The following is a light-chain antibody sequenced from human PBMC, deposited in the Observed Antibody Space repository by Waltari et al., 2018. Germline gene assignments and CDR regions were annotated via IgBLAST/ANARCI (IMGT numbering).Light chain of an antibody. CDR3: MQGTHWLS. J-gene: IGKJ1*01. V-gene: IGKV2-30*02. CDR2: KVS. Sequence: DVVMTQSPLSLPVTLGQPASISCRSSQSLVHSDGNTYLNWFQQRPGQSPRRLIYKVSNRDSGVPDRFSGSGSGTDFTLKISRVEAEDVGVYYCMQGTHWLSFGQGTKEEIK. CDR1: QSLVHSDGNTY.